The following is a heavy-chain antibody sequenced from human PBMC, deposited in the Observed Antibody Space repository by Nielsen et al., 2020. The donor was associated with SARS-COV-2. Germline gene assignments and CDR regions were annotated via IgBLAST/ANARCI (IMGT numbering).Heavy chain of an antibody. CDR3: AVGYSYGGANY. CDR1: GFTFSNYW. J-gene: IGHJ4*02. Sequence: GESLKISCAASGFTFSNYWMSWVRQAPGKGFEWVANIYTDGSMKYYLGSVEGRFAISRDNTKNSLYLQMNSLRAEDTALYYCAVGYSYGGANYWGQGTLVTVSS. V-gene: IGHV3-7*03. CDR2: IYTDGSMK. D-gene: IGHD5-18*01.